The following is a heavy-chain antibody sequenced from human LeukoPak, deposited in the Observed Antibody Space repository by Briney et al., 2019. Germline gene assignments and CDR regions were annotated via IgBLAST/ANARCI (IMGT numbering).Heavy chain of an antibody. CDR2: IIPIFGTA. J-gene: IGHJ6*03. V-gene: IGHV1-69*05. CDR1: GGTFSSYA. Sequence: GSSVKVSCKASGGTFSSYAISWVRQAPGQGLEWMGGIIPIFGTANYAQKFQGGVTITTDESTSTAYMELSSLRSEDTAVYYCARGVFYCSSTSCYTGNYYYMDVWGKGTTVTVSS. D-gene: IGHD2-2*02. CDR3: ARGVFYCSSTSCYTGNYYYMDV.